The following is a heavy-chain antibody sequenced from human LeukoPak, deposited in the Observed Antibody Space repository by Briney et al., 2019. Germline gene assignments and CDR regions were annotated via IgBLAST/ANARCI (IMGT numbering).Heavy chain of an antibody. CDR3: AREIFGVVIAGGPYYYYYMDV. CDR2: IYYSGST. D-gene: IGHD3-3*01. Sequence: PSQTLYLTCTVSGGSISSGDYYWSWIRQPPGKGLEWIGYIYYSGSTYYNPSLKSRVTISVDTSKNQFSLKLSSVTAADTAVYYCAREIFGVVIAGGPYYYYYMDVWGKGTTVTVSS. V-gene: IGHV4-30-4*08. CDR1: GGSISSGDYY. J-gene: IGHJ6*03.